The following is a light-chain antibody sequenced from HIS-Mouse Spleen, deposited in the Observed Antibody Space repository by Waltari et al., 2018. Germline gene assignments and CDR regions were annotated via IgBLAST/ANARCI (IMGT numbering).Light chain of an antibody. CDR3: AAWDDSLNGVV. J-gene: IGLJ2*01. CDR2: SNN. CDR1: SSNIGRNT. Sequence: QSVLTQPPSASGTPGQRVPLSCSARSSNIGRNTVNVYQQLPGTAPKLLIYSNNQRPSGVPDRFSGSKSGTSASLAISGLQSEDEADYYCAAWDDSLNGVVFGGGTKLTVL. V-gene: IGLV1-44*01.